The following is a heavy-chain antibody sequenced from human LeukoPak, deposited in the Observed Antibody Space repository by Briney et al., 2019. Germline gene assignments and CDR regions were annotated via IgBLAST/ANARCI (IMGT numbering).Heavy chain of an antibody. J-gene: IGHJ3*02. D-gene: IGHD3-22*01. Sequence: SETLSLTCAVYGGSFSGYYWSWIREPPGKGLEWMGEINHSGSTNYNPSLKSRVTISVDTSKNQFSLKLSSVTAADTAVYYCAKGGYYDSSGYYSPAFDIWGQGTMVTVSS. CDR3: AKGGYYDSSGYYSPAFDI. V-gene: IGHV4-34*01. CDR2: INHSGST. CDR1: GGSFSGYY.